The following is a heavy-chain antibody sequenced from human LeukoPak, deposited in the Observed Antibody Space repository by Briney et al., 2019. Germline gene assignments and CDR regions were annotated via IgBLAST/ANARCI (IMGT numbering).Heavy chain of an antibody. CDR3: AKGGGSLRFLEWPPDY. Sequence: GRSLRLSCAASGFTFDDYAMHWVRQAPGKGLEWVSAISGSGGSTYYADSVKGRFTISRDNSKNTLYLQMNSLRAEDTAVYYCAKGGGSLRFLEWPPDYWGQGTLVTVSS. D-gene: IGHD3-3*01. V-gene: IGHV3-23*01. CDR1: GFTFDDYA. CDR2: ISGSGGST. J-gene: IGHJ4*02.